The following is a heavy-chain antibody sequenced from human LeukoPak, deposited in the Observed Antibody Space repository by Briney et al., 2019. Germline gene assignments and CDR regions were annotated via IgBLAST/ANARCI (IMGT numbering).Heavy chain of an antibody. CDR2: IYYSGCT. J-gene: IGHJ5*02. Sequence: NPSETLSLTCTVSGGSISSYYWSWIRQPPGKGLEWIGYIYYSGCTNYNPSLKSRVTISVDTSKNQFSLKLSSVTAADTAVYYCARVARDIVVVSWGQGTLVTVS. CDR1: GGSISSYY. V-gene: IGHV4-59*01. D-gene: IGHD2-2*01. CDR3: ARVARDIVVVS.